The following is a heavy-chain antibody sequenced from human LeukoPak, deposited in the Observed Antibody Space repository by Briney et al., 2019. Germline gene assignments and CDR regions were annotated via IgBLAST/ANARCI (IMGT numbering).Heavy chain of an antibody. CDR2: IYYSGST. CDR1: GGSISSGGYY. Sequence: PSETLSLTCTVSGGSISSGGYYWSWIRQHPGKGLEWIGYIYYSGSTHYNPSLKSRVTISVDTSKNQFSLKLSSVTAADTAVYYCARGVPTMTLIDYWGQGTLVTVSS. V-gene: IGHV4-31*03. D-gene: IGHD3-22*01. CDR3: ARGVPTMTLIDY. J-gene: IGHJ4*02.